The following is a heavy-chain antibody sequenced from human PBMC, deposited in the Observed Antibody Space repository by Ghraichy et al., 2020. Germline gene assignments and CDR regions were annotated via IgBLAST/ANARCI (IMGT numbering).Heavy chain of an antibody. V-gene: IGHV5-51*01. D-gene: IGHD3-16*01. CDR1: GYSFTSYW. Sequence: GSLNISCKGSGYSFTSYWIGWVRQMPGKGLEWMGIIYPGDSDTRYSPSFQGQVTISADKSISTAYLQWSSLKASDTAMYYCARRGVAGIITFDYWGQGTLVTVSS. J-gene: IGHJ4*02. CDR2: IYPGDSDT. CDR3: ARRGVAGIITFDY.